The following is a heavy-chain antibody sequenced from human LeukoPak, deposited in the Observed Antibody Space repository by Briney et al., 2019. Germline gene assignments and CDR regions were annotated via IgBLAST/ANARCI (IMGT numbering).Heavy chain of an antibody. CDR3: SRATRGVASDFDY. D-gene: IGHD2-15*01. CDR2: IIWNGGST. Sequence: GGALRLSCAASGFIFVGYGMSWCRHAPGGGVQECSGIIWNGGSTGYADSVKGRFTISRDNAKNSLYLQMNSMIADDTAADYYSRATRGVASDFDYWGQGTLVTVSS. V-gene: IGHV3-20*04. CDR1: GFIFVGYG. J-gene: IGHJ4*02.